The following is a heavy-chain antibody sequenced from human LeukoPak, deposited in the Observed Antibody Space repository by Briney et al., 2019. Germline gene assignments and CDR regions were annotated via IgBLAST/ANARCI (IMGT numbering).Heavy chain of an antibody. CDR2: IYYSGST. CDR1: GGSISSGGYS. J-gene: IGHJ4*02. CDR3: ARELWKTFDY. Sequence: SETLSLTCTVSGGSISSGGYSWSWIRQHPGKGLEWIGYIYYSGSTYYNPSLKSRVTISVDTSKNQFSLKLSSVTAADTAVYYCARELWKTFDYWGQGTLVTVSS. D-gene: IGHD5-18*01. V-gene: IGHV4-31*03.